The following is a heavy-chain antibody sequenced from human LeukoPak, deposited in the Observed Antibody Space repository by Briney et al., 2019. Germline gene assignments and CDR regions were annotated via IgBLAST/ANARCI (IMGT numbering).Heavy chain of an antibody. CDR1: GFTFSGSA. V-gene: IGHV3-73*01. Sequence: PGGSLRLSCAASGFTFSGSAMHWVRQASGKGLEWVGRIRSKANSSATAYAASVKGRFTISRDDSKNTACLQMNSLKTEDTAVYYCTRRGPYCSSTSCYSYYYYMDVWGKGTTVTVSS. J-gene: IGHJ6*03. CDR2: IRSKANSSAT. D-gene: IGHD2-2*01. CDR3: TRRGPYCSSTSCYSYYYYMDV.